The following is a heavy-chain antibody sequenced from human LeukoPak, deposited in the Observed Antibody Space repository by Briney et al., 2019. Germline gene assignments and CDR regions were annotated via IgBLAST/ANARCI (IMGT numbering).Heavy chain of an antibody. V-gene: IGHV1-18*01. CDR3: ASTYCSSTSCYSYYMDV. J-gene: IGHJ6*03. CDR1: GYTFTSYG. D-gene: IGHD2-2*02. CDR2: ISAYNGNT. Sequence: ASVKVSCKASGYTFTSYGISWVRQAPGQGLEWMGWISAYNGNTNYAQKLQGRVTMTTDTSTSTAYMELRSLRSDDTAMYYCASTYCSSTSCYSYYMDVWGKGTTVTVSS.